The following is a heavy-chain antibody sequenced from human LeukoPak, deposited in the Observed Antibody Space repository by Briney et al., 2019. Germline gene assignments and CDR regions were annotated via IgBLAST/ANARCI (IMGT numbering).Heavy chain of an antibody. Sequence: GGSLRLSCAASGFTFSSYGMHWVRRAPGKGLEWVAVIWYDGSNKYYADSVKGRFTISRDNSKNTLYLQMNSLRAEDTAVYYCAGGYCSGGSCYSYNWFDPWGQGTLVTVSS. CDR1: GFTFSSYG. D-gene: IGHD2-15*01. V-gene: IGHV3-33*01. CDR3: AGGYCSGGSCYSYNWFDP. J-gene: IGHJ5*02. CDR2: IWYDGSNK.